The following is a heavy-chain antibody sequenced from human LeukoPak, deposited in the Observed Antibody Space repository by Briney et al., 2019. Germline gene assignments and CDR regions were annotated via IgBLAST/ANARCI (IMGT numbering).Heavy chain of an antibody. CDR2: ISGSGGST. V-gene: IGHV3-23*01. D-gene: IGHD1-26*01. Sequence: SGGSLRLSCAASGFTFSSYAMSWVRQAPGKGLEWVSAISGSGGSTYYADSVKGRFTISRDNSKNTLYLQMNSLRAEDTAVYYCAKLTVGATRVYLPTGYFDLWGRGTLVTVSS. J-gene: IGHJ2*01. CDR3: AKLTVGATRVYLPTGYFDL. CDR1: GFTFSSYA.